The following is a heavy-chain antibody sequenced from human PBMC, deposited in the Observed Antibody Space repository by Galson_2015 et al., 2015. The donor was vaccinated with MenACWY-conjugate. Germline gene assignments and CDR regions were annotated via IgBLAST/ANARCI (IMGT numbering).Heavy chain of an antibody. CDR2: IHSSSGYI. CDR1: GFTFSTYS. D-gene: IGHD2-2*01. CDR3: ARTSAGYCSNTNCYVSIDY. V-gene: IGHV3-21*01. J-gene: IGHJ4*02. Sequence: SLRLSCAASGFTFSTYSMNWVRQAPEKGLEWVSSIHSSSGYIYYADSLKGRFAISRGNARNSLYLQMNSLTAEDTAVYYCARTSAGYCSNTNCYVSIDYWGQGTLVTVSS.